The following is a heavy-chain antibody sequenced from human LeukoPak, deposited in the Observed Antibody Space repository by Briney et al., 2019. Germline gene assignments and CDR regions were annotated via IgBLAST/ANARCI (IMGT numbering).Heavy chain of an antibody. D-gene: IGHD3/OR15-3a*01. CDR1: GYTFTSYG. CDR2: ISAYNGNT. V-gene: IGHV1-18*01. J-gene: IGHJ5*02. Sequence: VSVKVSCKASGYTFTSYGISWARQAPGQGLEWMGWISAYNGNTNYAQKLQGRVTMTTDTSTSTAYMELRSLRSDDTAVYYCARVVIFGTRSFDPWGQGTLVTVSS. CDR3: ARVVIFGTRSFDP.